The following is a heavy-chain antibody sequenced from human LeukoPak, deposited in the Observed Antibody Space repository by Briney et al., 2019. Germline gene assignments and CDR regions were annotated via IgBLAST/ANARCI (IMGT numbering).Heavy chain of an antibody. J-gene: IGHJ4*02. CDR1: GFSFSDHW. V-gene: IGHV3-7*03. D-gene: IGHD6-19*01. CDR3: ARRYSSGWWIDY. CDR2: IKGDGSQK. Sequence: GGSLRLSCAASGFSFSDHWLDWVRQAPGKGLEWVAHIKGDGSQKYYVDSVKGRFTISRDNAKTSLYLQMDSLRAEDTAVYYCARRYSSGWWIDYWGQGTLVTVSS.